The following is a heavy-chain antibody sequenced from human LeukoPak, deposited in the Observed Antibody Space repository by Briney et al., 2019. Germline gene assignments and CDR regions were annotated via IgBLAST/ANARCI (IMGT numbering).Heavy chain of an antibody. CDR2: IIPIFGTA. Sequence: SVKVSCKASGGTFSSYAISWVRQAPGQGLEWMGGIIPIFGTANYAQKFQGRVTITADKSTSTAYKELSSLRSEDTAVYYCARGLQSETYYYDSSGYLALDYWGQGTLVTVSS. J-gene: IGHJ4*02. CDR3: ARGLQSETYYYDSSGYLALDY. CDR1: GGTFSSYA. V-gene: IGHV1-69*06. D-gene: IGHD3-22*01.